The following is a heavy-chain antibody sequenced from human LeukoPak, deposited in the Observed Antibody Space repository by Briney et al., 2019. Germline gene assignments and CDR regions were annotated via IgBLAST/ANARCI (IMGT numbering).Heavy chain of an antibody. CDR1: GGTFSSYA. J-gene: IGHJ3*02. CDR2: IIPIFGTA. Sequence: ASVKVSCKASGGTFSSYAISWVRQAPGQGLEWMGGIIPIFGTANYAQKFQGRVTITTDESTSTAYMELSSLRSEDTAVYYCAKGAEGDAFDIWGQGTMVTVSS. D-gene: IGHD1-26*01. V-gene: IGHV1-69*05. CDR3: AKGAEGDAFDI.